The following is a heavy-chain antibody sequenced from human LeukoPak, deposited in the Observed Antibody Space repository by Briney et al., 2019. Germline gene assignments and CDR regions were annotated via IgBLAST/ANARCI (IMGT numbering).Heavy chain of an antibody. J-gene: IGHJ6*03. D-gene: IGHD6-6*01. Sequence: SVKVSCKASRGTFSNYGITWVRQVPGQGLEWMARIIPITGTANIAQRFQGRVTITADKSTSTAYMELSSLRSEDTAVYYCARVLMTRHLYSTSSRGSDDYYYMDVWGKGTTVTVSS. V-gene: IGHV1-69*04. CDR2: IIPITGTA. CDR1: RGTFSNYG. CDR3: ARVLMTRHLYSTSSRGSDDYYYMDV.